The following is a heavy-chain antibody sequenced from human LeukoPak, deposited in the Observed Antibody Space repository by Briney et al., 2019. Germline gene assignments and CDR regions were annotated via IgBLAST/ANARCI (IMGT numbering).Heavy chain of an antibody. CDR1: SGSFSGYY. Sequence: SETLSLTCAVYSGSFSGYYWSWIRQPPGKGLEWIGEINHSGSTNYNPSLKSRVTISVDTSKNQFSLKLSSVTAADTAVYYCARRRVSEYSSSRDFDYWGQGTLVTVSS. CDR2: INHSGST. D-gene: IGHD6-6*01. J-gene: IGHJ4*02. V-gene: IGHV4-34*01. CDR3: ARRRVSEYSSSRDFDY.